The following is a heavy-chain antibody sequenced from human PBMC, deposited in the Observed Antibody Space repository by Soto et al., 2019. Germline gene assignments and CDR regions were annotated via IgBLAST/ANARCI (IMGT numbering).Heavy chain of an antibody. D-gene: IGHD2-2*01. CDR2: INHSGST. V-gene: IGHV4-34*01. CDR3: ARALPVSRYCISIDCPRSGMDV. CDR1: GGSFSGYY. Sequence: PSETLSLTCAVYGGSFSGYYCIWSRHPPFKGREWIAEINHSGSTNYNPSLKSRVTISVDTSKNYFSLKLSFVTAADTAVYYCARALPVSRYCISIDCPRSGMDVWGQGTTVTVSS. J-gene: IGHJ6*02.